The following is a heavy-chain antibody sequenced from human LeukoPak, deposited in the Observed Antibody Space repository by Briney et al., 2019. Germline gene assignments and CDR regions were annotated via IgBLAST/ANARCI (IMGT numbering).Heavy chain of an antibody. CDR1: GFTFSSYS. D-gene: IGHD1-14*01. J-gene: IGHJ4*02. Sequence: NPGGSLRLSCAASGFTFSSYSMNWVRQAPGKGLEWVSSISSSSSYIYYADSVKGRFTISRDNAKNSLYLQMNSLRAEDTAIYYCASQIAVFGGAWYFDYWGQGTLVTVSS. CDR3: ASQIAVFGGAWYFDY. V-gene: IGHV3-21*04. CDR2: ISSSSSYI.